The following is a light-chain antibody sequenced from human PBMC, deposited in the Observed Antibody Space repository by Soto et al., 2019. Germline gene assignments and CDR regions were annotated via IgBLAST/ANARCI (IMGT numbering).Light chain of an antibody. CDR2: SNY. V-gene: IGLV1-44*01. J-gene: IGLJ1*01. CDR1: RSNIGSHT. CDR3: AAWDDSLNGSV. Sequence: QLVLTQPPSASGTPGQRVTISCSGSRSNIGSHTVNWYQQLPGTAPKLLIYSNYQRPSGVPDRFSGSKSGTSASLAISGLQSEDEADYYCAAWDDSLNGSVFGTGTKLTVL.